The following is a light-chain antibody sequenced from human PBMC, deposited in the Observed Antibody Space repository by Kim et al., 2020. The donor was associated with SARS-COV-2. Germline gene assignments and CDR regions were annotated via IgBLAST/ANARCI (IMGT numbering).Light chain of an antibody. J-gene: IGKJ1*01. CDR3: QHYNKWPPWT. V-gene: IGKV3-15*01. CDR1: QSVSSN. Sequence: EIVMTQSPATLSVSPGERATLSCRASQSVSSNLAWYQQKPGQAPRLLIYGASTRATGIPARFSGSGSGTEFTLTISRLQSEDFAIYYCQHYNKWPPWTFGQGTKVDIK. CDR2: GAS.